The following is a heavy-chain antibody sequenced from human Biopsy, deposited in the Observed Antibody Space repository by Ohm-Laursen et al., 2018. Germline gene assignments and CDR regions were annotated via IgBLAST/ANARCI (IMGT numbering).Heavy chain of an antibody. CDR3: ARATNSTGWPYYYFYGTDV. D-gene: IGHD2/OR15-2a*01. J-gene: IGHJ6*02. CDR2: IHYMGST. V-gene: IGHV4-61*08. CDR1: GDSISGGGNY. Sequence: SETLSLTCTVSGDSISGGGNYWSWIRQHQGKGLEWIGYIHYMGSTNFNPSLKSRVTISVDTSKNQFSLRLNSVTAADTAVYYCARATNSTGWPYYYFYGTDVWGQGTTVTVSS.